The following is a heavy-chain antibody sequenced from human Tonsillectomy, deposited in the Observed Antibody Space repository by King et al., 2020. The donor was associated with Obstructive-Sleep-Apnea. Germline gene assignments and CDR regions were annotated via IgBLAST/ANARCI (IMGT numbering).Heavy chain of an antibody. J-gene: IGHJ4*02. CDR1: GFTFSNYG. V-gene: IGHV3-30*18. Sequence: VQLVESGGGVVQPGRSLRLSCAASGFTFSNYGRHWVRQAPGKGLEWVAVISYDGSNKYYADSVKGRFAISRDTSKNRLYLQMNSLRAEDTAVYYCAKSLMGSWYGDYWGQGTLVTVSS. D-gene: IGHD6-13*01. CDR3: AKSLMGSWYGDY. CDR2: ISYDGSNK.